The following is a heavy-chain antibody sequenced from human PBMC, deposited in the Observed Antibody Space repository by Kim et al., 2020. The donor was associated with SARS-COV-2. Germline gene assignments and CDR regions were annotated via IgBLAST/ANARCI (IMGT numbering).Heavy chain of an antibody. Sequence: SVKVSCKASGGTFSSYAISWVRQAPGQGLEWMGGIIPIFGTANYAQKFQGRVTITADESTSTAYMELSSLRSEDTAVYYCASFDLGGYSGYDRRGDYGLYYFDYWGQGTLVTVSS. CDR1: GGTFSSYA. J-gene: IGHJ4*02. CDR2: IIPIFGTA. D-gene: IGHD5-12*01. CDR3: ASFDLGGYSGYDRRGDYGLYYFDY. V-gene: IGHV1-69*13.